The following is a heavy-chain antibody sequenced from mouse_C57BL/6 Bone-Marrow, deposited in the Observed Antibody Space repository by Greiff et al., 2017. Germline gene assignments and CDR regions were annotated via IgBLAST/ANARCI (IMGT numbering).Heavy chain of an antibody. CDR1: GFSLTSYG. CDR3: ARQEDGYNGDYAMDY. J-gene: IGHJ4*01. CDR2: IWSDGST. V-gene: IGHV2-6-1*01. Sequence: VQLQESGPGLVAPSQSLSITCTVSGFSLTSYGVHWVRQPPGKGLEWLVVIWSDGSTTYNSALKSRLSISKDNSKSQVFLKMNSLQTDDTAMYYCARQEDGYNGDYAMDYWGQGTSVTVSS. D-gene: IGHD1-2*01.